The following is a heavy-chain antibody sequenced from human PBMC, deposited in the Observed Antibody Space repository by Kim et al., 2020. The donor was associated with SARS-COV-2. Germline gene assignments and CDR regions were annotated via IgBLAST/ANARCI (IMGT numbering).Heavy chain of an antibody. CDR1: GGTFSSYA. V-gene: IGHV1-69*13. CDR2: IIPIFGTA. Sequence: SVKVSCKASGGTFSSYAISWVRQAPGQGLEWMGGIIPIFGTANYAQKFQGRVTITADESTSTAYMELSSLRSEDTAVYYCARDPGYSYGHAFDIWGQGTMVTVSS. D-gene: IGHD5-18*01. CDR3: ARDPGYSYGHAFDI. J-gene: IGHJ3*02.